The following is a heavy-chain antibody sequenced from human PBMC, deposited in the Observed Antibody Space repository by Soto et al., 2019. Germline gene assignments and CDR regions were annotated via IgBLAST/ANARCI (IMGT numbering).Heavy chain of an antibody. V-gene: IGHV3-48*02. Sequence: EVQLVESGGGLVQPGGSLRLSCAASGFIFSGYYMNWVRQAPGKGLEWVSYISSSGSAIYYADSVKGRFTISRDNAGNSLYLQMNSLRDEDTAVYYCARLHSYDSWDWGQGTLVTVSS. CDR1: GFIFSGYY. CDR2: ISSSGSAI. J-gene: IGHJ4*02. D-gene: IGHD3-22*01. CDR3: ARLHSYDSWD.